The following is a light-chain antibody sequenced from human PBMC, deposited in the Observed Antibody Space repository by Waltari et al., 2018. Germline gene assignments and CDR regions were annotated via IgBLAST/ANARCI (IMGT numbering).Light chain of an antibody. CDR2: EVS. J-gene: IGLJ2*01. V-gene: IGLV2-11*01. Sequence: QSALTQPRSVSGSPGQSVTISCTGAGSDVGGYNYVSWYQQHPGKAPKLMLDEVSKRPSGGPDRCSGSKSGNTASLTISGLQAEDEADYYCCSYAGDYSWIFGGGTKVTVL. CDR3: CSYAGDYSWI. CDR1: GSDVGGYNY.